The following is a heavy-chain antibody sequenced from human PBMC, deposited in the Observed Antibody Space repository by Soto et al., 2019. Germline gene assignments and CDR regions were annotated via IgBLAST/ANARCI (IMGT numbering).Heavy chain of an antibody. Sequence: QLQLQESGSGLVKPSQTLSLTCAVSGGSISSGGYSWSWIRQPPGKGLEWIGYIYHSGSTYYNPSLKSRVTISVDMSKNQFSLKLSSVTAADKAVYYCARVSDSYLDFDYWGQGTLVTVSS. D-gene: IGHD1-26*01. J-gene: IGHJ4*02. CDR1: GGSISSGGYS. CDR3: ARVSDSYLDFDY. CDR2: IYHSGST. V-gene: IGHV4-30-2*01.